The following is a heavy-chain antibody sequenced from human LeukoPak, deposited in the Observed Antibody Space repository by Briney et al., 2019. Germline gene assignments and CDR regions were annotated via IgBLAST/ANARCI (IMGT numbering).Heavy chain of an antibody. CDR3: ARDGGGYFDY. D-gene: IGHD2-21*01. CDR1: GYTFTSYA. J-gene: IGHJ4*02. V-gene: IGHV1-2*02. Sequence: EASVTVSCKASGYTFTSYAMNWARQAPGQGLEWMGWINPNSGGTNYAQKFQGRVTMTRDTSISTAYMELSRLRSDDTAVYYCARDGGGYFDYWGQGTLVTVSS. CDR2: INPNSGGT.